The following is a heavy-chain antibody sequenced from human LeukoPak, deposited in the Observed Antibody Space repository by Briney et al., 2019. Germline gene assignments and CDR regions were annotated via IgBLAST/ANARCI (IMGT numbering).Heavy chain of an antibody. D-gene: IGHD2-2*01. V-gene: IGHV1-18*01. Sequence: ASVKVSCKASGYTFTSYGITWVRQAPGQGLEWMGWISAYNGNTNYAQKLQGRVTMTTDTSTSTAYMEPRSLRSDDTAVYYCARDVRIVVVPNQDAFDIWGQGTMVTVSS. CDR2: ISAYNGNT. CDR3: ARDVRIVVVPNQDAFDI. J-gene: IGHJ3*02. CDR1: GYTFTSYG.